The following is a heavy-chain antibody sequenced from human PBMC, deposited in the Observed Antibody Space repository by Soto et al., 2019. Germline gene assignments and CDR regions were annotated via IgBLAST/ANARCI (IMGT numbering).Heavy chain of an antibody. V-gene: IGHV1-2*04. CDR1: GYTFTGYY. CDR3: ARSLGFLEWSSPPPGGSYYMDV. J-gene: IGHJ6*03. Sequence: ASVKVSCKASGYTFTGYYMHWVRQAPGQGLEWMGWINPNSGGTNYAQKFQGWVTMTRDTSISTAYMELSRLRSDDTAVYYCARSLGFLEWSSPPPGGSYYMDVWGKGTTVTVSS. D-gene: IGHD3-3*01. CDR2: INPNSGGT.